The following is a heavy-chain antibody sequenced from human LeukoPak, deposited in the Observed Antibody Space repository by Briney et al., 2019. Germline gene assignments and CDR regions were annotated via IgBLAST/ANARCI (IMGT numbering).Heavy chain of an antibody. D-gene: IGHD3-16*02. J-gene: IGHJ4*02. Sequence: GGSLRLSCAASGFTFSTYVMNWFRQAPGKGLEWVAVIWYDGTKKYYADSVKGRLTISRDNSKNTLYLEMNSLRAEDTAVYYCARDRAVRYFDYWGQGTLVTVSS. V-gene: IGHV3-33*08. CDR2: IWYDGTKK. CDR1: GFTFSTYV. CDR3: ARDRAVRYFDY.